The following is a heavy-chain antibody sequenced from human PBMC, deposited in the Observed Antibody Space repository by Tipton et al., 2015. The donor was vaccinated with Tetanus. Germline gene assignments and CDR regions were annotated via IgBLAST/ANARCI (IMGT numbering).Heavy chain of an antibody. CDR1: GGPVSSSNW. CDR3: TRANHEFPKKGPFDS. D-gene: IGHD3-10*01. J-gene: IGHJ4*02. Sequence: TLSLTCDVSGGPVSSSNWWSWVRQAPGKGLEWIGEIYYSGTTNYNPSLKSRVTISTDKSKNQVSLRLNSVTAADTAVYYCTRANHEFPKKGPFDSWGQGTLVIVS. V-gene: IGHV4-4*02. CDR2: IYYSGTT.